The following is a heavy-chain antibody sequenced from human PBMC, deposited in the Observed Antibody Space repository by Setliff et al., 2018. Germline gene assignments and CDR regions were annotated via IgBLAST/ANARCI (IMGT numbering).Heavy chain of an antibody. Sequence: NPSETLSLTCTVSGASIRSGNFYWSWIRRHPGKGLEWIGYISYSGNTYYNPSLESRLAMSVDASKNQFSLKLSSVTAADTAVYYCARGRAGHSGHWGQGTLVTVSS. D-gene: IGHD6-19*01. CDR1: GASIRSGNFY. CDR2: ISYSGNT. V-gene: IGHV4-31*03. CDR3: ARGRAGHSGH. J-gene: IGHJ4*02.